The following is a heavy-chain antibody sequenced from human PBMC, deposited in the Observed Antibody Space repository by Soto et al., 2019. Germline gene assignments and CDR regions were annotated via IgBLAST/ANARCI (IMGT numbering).Heavy chain of an antibody. V-gene: IGHV2-5*02. CDR3: AHTVGLVVVTSEDEYFQH. CDR1: GFSLSTSGVG. CDR2: IYWDDDK. J-gene: IGHJ1*01. D-gene: IGHD2-15*01. Sequence: KGSGPTLVKPTQTLTLTCTFSGFSLSTSGVGVGWIRQPPGKALEWLAVIYWDDDKGYSPSLKNRLTITKDTSKNQVVLTMTNMDPVDTATYYCAHTVGLVVVTSEDEYFQHWGQGTQVTVSS.